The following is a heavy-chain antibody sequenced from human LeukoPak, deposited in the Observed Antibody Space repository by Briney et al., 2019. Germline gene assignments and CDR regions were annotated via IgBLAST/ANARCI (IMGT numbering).Heavy chain of an antibody. J-gene: IGHJ3*01. D-gene: IGHD6-13*01. Sequence: ASVKVSCKASGYTFTSYGISWVRQAPGQGLEWMGWISAYNGDTNYAQKLQGRVTVTTDTSTSTAYMELRSLRSDDTAVYYCARADSSSCNGAFDFWGQGTMVTVSS. CDR2: ISAYNGDT. CDR3: ARADSSSCNGAFDF. V-gene: IGHV1-18*01. CDR1: GYTFTSYG.